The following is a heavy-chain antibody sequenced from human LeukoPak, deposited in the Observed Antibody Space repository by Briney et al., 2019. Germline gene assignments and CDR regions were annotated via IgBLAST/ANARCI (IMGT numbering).Heavy chain of an antibody. CDR3: TEGYCTNGVCSSLDY. D-gene: IGHD2-8*01. Sequence: GGSLRLSCAASGFTFSNAWMSWVRQAPGKGLEWVGRIKSKTDGGTTDYAAPVKGRFTISRDDSKNTLYLQMNSLKTEDTVVYYCTEGYCTNGVCSSLDYWGQGTLVTVSS. CDR1: GFTFSNAW. CDR2: IKSKTDGGTT. J-gene: IGHJ4*02. V-gene: IGHV3-15*01.